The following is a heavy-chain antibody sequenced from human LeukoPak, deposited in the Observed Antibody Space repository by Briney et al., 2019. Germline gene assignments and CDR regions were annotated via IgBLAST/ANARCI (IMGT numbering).Heavy chain of an antibody. D-gene: IGHD2-21*02. V-gene: IGHV1-46*01. CDR3: AREDEAYCGGDCSPSY. CDR1: GYTFTSYY. CDR2: INPSGGST. Sequence: VASVKVSCKASGYTFTSYYMHWVRQAPGQGLEWRGIINPSGGSTSYAQKFQGRVTMTRDTSTSTVYMELSSLRSEDTAVYYCAREDEAYCGGDCSPSYWGQGTLVTVSS. J-gene: IGHJ4*02.